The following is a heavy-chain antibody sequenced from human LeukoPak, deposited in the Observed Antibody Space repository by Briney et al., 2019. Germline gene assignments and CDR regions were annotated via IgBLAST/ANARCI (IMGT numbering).Heavy chain of an antibody. CDR3: VRGPLGGDTYFYGSVRLDP. CDR2: ISGSRGKT. CDR1: GYSFIRYG. D-gene: IGHD3-9*01. Sequence: ASVEVSCKASGYSFIRYGITWVRQAPGQGLEWMGRISGSRGKTKYQEKFQGRVTMTTDARTSTAYMELRSLSSDDTAVYYCVRGPLGGDTYFYGSVRLDPWGQGTLVIVSS. V-gene: IGHV1-18*01. J-gene: IGHJ5*02.